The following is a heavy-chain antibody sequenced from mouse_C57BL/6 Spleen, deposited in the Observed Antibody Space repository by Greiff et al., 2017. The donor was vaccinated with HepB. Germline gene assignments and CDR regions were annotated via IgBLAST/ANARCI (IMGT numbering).Heavy chain of an antibody. Sequence: VQLQQSGAELVRPGTSVKVSCKASGYAFTNYLIEWVKQRPGQGLEWIGVINPGSGGTNYNEKFKGKATLTADKSSSTAYMQLSSLTSEDSAVYICATGDYYGSGWFADWGQGTLVTVSA. D-gene: IGHD1-1*01. CDR3: ATGDYYGSGWFAD. CDR2: INPGSGGT. CDR1: GYAFTNYL. V-gene: IGHV1-54*01. J-gene: IGHJ3*01.